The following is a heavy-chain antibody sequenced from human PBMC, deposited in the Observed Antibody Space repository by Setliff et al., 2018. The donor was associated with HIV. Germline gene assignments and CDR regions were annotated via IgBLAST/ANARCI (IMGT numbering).Heavy chain of an antibody. J-gene: IGHJ5*02. CDR3: ARKHKVSLGRGIVVLWGFDP. D-gene: IGHD3-10*01. CDR1: GCNFINND. Sequence: ASVKVSCKASGCNFINNDINWVRQATGQGLEWMGWMNPNSGNSGYAQKFQGRVTMTRSTSFSTAYMELSNLTSEDTAIYYCARKHKVSLGRGIVVLWGFDPWGQGTLVTVSS. V-gene: IGHV1-8*02. CDR2: MNPNSGNS.